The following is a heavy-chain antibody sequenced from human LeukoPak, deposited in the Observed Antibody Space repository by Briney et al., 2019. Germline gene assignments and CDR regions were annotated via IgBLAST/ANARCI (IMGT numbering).Heavy chain of an antibody. D-gene: IGHD6-19*01. Sequence: GRSLRLSCAASGFTFNNFAMSWVRQAPGKGLEWVSAISGGGGSTYYADSVKGRFTISRVNSKNTLYLQMNSLRVEDTAVYYCARPVTGFSEYGYWGQGTLVTVSS. V-gene: IGHV3-23*01. CDR1: GFTFNNFA. CDR2: ISGGGGST. CDR3: ARPVTGFSEYGY. J-gene: IGHJ4*02.